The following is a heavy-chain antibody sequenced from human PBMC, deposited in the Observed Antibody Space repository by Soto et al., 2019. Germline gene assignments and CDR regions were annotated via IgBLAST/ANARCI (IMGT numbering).Heavy chain of an antibody. D-gene: IGHD2-15*01. CDR3: ARYGYSNSFDP. J-gene: IGHJ5*02. Sequence: SETLSLTCTVSGDSMSGYYWSWIRQPPGKGLEWIGYIYYSGNTNYNPSLKSRVTISVDTSKRQLSLKLSAVTAADTAVYFCARYGYSNSFDPWGQGTQVTVSS. CDR2: IYYSGNT. V-gene: IGHV4-59*01. CDR1: GDSMSGYY.